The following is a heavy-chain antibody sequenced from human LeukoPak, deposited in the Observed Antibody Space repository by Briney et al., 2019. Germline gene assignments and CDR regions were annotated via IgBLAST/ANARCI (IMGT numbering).Heavy chain of an antibody. D-gene: IGHD5-18*01. V-gene: IGHV3-7*01. J-gene: IGHJ4*02. CDR2: IKQDGSEK. Sequence: GGSLRLSCAASGFTFSSYWMSWVLQAPGKGLEWVANIKQDGSEKYYVDSVRGRFTISRDNSKNTLYLQMNSLRAEDTAVYYCARSYSYGGIHYWGQGTLVTVSS. CDR1: GFTFSSYW. CDR3: ARSYSYGGIHY.